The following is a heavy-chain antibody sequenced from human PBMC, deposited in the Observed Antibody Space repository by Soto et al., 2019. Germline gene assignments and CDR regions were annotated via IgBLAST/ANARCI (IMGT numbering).Heavy chain of an antibody. CDR2: TYYRSKWYN. Sequence: QVQLQQSGPGLVKPSQTLSLVCSISGDSVSSTSATWSWIRQSPSRGLEWLGRTYYRSKWYNDYAVSVKSRIAITPDTSKNQLSLHMSSVTPEDTALYVCARDGSGFHWYFDLWGRGTLVTVSS. D-gene: IGHD6-19*01. CDR1: GDSVSSTSAT. CDR3: ARDGSGFHWYFDL. J-gene: IGHJ2*01. V-gene: IGHV6-1*01.